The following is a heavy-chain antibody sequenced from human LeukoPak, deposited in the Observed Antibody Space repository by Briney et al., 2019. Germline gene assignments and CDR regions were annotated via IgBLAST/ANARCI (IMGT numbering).Heavy chain of an antibody. D-gene: IGHD3-10*01. Sequence: SETLSLTCTVSGGSISSSSYYWGWIRQPPGKGLEWIGSIYYSGRTYYNPSLKSRVTISVDTSKNQFSLKLSSVTAADTAVYYCARRGGANWFDPWGQGTLVTVSS. CDR1: GGSISSSSYY. CDR2: IYYSGRT. V-gene: IGHV4-39*01. CDR3: ARRGGANWFDP. J-gene: IGHJ5*02.